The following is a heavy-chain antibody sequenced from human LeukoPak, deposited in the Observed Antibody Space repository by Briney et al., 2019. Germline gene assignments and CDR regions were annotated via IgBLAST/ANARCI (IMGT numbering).Heavy chain of an antibody. Sequence: RGSLRLSCAASGFTFSSYAMSWVRQAPGKGLEWVSAISGSGGSTYYADSVKGRFTISRDNSKNTLYLQMNSLRAEDTAVYYCAKRSSSWYGNWFDPWGQGTLVTVSS. J-gene: IGHJ5*02. D-gene: IGHD6-13*01. CDR3: AKRSSSWYGNWFDP. CDR1: GFTFSSYA. V-gene: IGHV3-23*01. CDR2: ISGSGGST.